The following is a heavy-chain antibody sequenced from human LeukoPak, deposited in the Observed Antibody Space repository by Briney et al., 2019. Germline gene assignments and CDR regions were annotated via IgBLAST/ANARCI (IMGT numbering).Heavy chain of an antibody. CDR1: GGSISSGSYY. J-gene: IGHJ6*02. V-gene: IGHV4-61*02. CDR2: IYTSGGT. Sequence: PSETLSLTCTVSGGSISSGSYYWSWIRQPAGKGLEWIGRIYTSGGTNYNPSLKSRVTISVDTSKNQFSLKLSSVTAADTAVYYCARERATIFGVVIIAYGMDVWGQGTTVTVSS. D-gene: IGHD3-3*01. CDR3: ARERATIFGVVIIAYGMDV.